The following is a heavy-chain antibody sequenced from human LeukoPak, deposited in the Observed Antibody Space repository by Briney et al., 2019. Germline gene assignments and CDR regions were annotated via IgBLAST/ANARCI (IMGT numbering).Heavy chain of an antibody. J-gene: IGHJ4*02. D-gene: IGHD1-26*01. CDR3: AKDHSGSLLDY. V-gene: IGHV3-33*06. Sequence: GGSLRLSCEASGFSFSSYGMHWVRQAPGKGLEWVAVVWYDGSNRYYADSVKGRFTISRDNSKNTLYLQMNSLRVEDTAVYYCAKDHSGSLLDYWGQGTVVTVSS. CDR2: VWYDGSNR. CDR1: GFSFSSYG.